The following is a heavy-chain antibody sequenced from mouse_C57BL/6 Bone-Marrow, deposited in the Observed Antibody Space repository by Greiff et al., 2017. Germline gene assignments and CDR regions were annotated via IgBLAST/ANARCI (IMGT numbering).Heavy chain of an antibody. V-gene: IGHV14-4*01. Sequence: LVESGAELVRPGASVKLSCTASGFNIKDDYMHWVKQRPEQGLEWIGWIDPENGDTEYASKFQGKATITADTSSNTAYLQLSSLTSEDTAVYYCTTSNWDDYWGQGTTLTVSS. CDR2: IDPENGDT. D-gene: IGHD4-1*01. J-gene: IGHJ2*01. CDR3: TTSNWDDY. CDR1: GFNIKDDY.